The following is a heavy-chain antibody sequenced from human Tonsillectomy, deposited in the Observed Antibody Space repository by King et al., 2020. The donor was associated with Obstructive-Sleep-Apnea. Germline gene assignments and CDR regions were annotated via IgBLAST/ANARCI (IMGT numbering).Heavy chain of an antibody. CDR1: RFSFNTYA. CDR2: ISYDGSYK. V-gene: IGHV3-30*04. Sequence: VQLVESGGGVVQPGRSLRLSCAAFRFSFNTYAMHWVRQAPGKGLDWVAIISYDGSYKYYADSVKGRFTVSSDNSKNTGYLQMRSLRAEYTAVYYCAKDLTNAYHDYYGMDGWGQGTTVTVSS. J-gene: IGHJ6*02. CDR3: AKDLTNAYHDYYGMDG. D-gene: IGHD3-16*01.